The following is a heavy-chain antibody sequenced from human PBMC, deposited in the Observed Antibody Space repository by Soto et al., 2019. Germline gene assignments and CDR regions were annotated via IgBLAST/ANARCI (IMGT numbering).Heavy chain of an antibody. CDR3: ARYSAASGTYYFDY. J-gene: IGHJ4*01. Sequence: SETLSLTCAVSGGSISSGGYSWSWIRQPPGKGLEWIGYMYHSGSTYYNPSLRSRVTMSLDKSKNQLSLILYSVTAADTGVYYCARYSAASGTYYFDYWGQGTLVTV. CDR2: MYHSGST. V-gene: IGHV4-30-2*01. D-gene: IGHD6-13*01. CDR1: GGSISSGGYS.